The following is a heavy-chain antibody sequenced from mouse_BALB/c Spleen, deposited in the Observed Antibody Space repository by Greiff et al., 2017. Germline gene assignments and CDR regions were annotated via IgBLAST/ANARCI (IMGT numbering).Heavy chain of an antibody. Sequence: QVTLKESGPGILQPSQTLSLTCSFSGFSLSTSGMGVGWIRQPSGKGLEWLAHIWWDDDKYYNTALKSGLTISKDTSKNQVFLKIASVDTADTATYYCARIARGLSYYFDYWGQGTTLTVSS. V-gene: IGHV8-8*01. CDR2: IWWDDDK. J-gene: IGHJ2*01. CDR3: ARIARGLSYYFDY. CDR1: GFSLSTSGMG. D-gene: IGHD3-3*01.